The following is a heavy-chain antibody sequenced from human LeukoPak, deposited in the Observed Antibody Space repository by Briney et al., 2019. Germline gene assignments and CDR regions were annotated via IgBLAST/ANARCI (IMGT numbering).Heavy chain of an antibody. CDR1: GFTFCRYA. CDR2: ISSSSTI. V-gene: IGHV3-48*02. J-gene: IGHJ3*02. CDR3: ARDRGYGDYVGAFDI. Sequence: GRSLRLSCAPSGFTFCRYAMNWVRQAPGKGLEWVSHISSSSTIYYADSVKGRFTISRDNAKNSLYLQTNSLRDEDTAVYYCARDRGYGDYVGAFDIWGQGTMVTVSS. D-gene: IGHD4-17*01.